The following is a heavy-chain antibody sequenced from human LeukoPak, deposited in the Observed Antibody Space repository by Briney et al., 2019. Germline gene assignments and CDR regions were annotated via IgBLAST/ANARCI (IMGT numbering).Heavy chain of an antibody. CDR3: TRDRGAYNLYDY. CDR2: MNPNSGNT. CDR1: GYTFTSYD. Sequence: ASVKVSCKASGYTFTSYDINWVRQATGQGLEWMGWMNPNSGNTGYAQKFQGRVTMTRNTSISTAYMEVSSLRSEDTAVYHCTRDRGAYNLYDYWGQGTLVTVSS. J-gene: IGHJ4*02. D-gene: IGHD1-1*01. V-gene: IGHV1-8*01.